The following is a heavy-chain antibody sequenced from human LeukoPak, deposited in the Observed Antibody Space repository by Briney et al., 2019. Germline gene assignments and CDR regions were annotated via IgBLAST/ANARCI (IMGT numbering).Heavy chain of an antibody. D-gene: IGHD5-18*01. CDR3: AKDFRGYSYGRYFDY. J-gene: IGHJ4*02. Sequence: PGGSLRLSCAASGFTFSSYGMHWVRQAPGKGLEWVAFIRYDGSNKYYADSVEGRFTISRDNSKNTLYLQMNSLRAEDTAVYYCAKDFRGYSYGRYFDYWGQGTLVTVSS. CDR1: GFTFSSYG. CDR2: IRYDGSNK. V-gene: IGHV3-30*02.